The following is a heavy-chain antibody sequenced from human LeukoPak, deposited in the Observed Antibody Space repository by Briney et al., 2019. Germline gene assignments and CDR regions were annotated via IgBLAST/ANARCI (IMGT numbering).Heavy chain of an antibody. J-gene: IGHJ4*02. Sequence: QPGGSLRLSCAASGFSVSSNYVSWVRQAPGKGLEWVSVLYSGGTTYYADSVKGRFTISRDNSKNTLYLQMNSLRAEDTAVYYCAGRYDSSGYPLHWGQGTLVTVSS. CDR1: GFSVSSNY. CDR3: AGRYDSSGYPLH. D-gene: IGHD3-22*01. V-gene: IGHV3-53*01. CDR2: LYSGGTT.